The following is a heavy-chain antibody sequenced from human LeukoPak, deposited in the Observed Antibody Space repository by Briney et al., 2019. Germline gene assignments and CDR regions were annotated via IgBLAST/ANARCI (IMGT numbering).Heavy chain of an antibody. CDR1: GFTFSSYG. Sequence: PGGSLRLSCAASGFTFSSYGMHWVRQAPGKGLEWVAVIWYDGSNKYYADSVKGRFTISRDNSKNTLYLQMNSLRAEDTAVYYCARYYYDSSGYYLDYWGQGTLVTVSS. V-gene: IGHV3-33*01. CDR2: IWYDGSNK. J-gene: IGHJ4*02. D-gene: IGHD3-22*01. CDR3: ARYYYDSSGYYLDY.